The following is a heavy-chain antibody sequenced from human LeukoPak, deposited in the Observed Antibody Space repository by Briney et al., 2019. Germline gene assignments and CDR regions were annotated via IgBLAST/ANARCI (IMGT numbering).Heavy chain of an antibody. CDR3: ARGRGYYDSSGYYLDY. J-gene: IGHJ4*02. Sequence: PSETLSLTCAVSGGSISSGGYYWSWIRQHPGKGLEWIGYIYYSGSTYYNPSLKSRVTISVDTSKNQFSLKLSSVTAADTAVYYCARGRGYYDSSGYYLDYWGQGTLVTVSS. CDR1: GGSISSGGYY. D-gene: IGHD3-22*01. CDR2: IYYSGST. V-gene: IGHV4-31*11.